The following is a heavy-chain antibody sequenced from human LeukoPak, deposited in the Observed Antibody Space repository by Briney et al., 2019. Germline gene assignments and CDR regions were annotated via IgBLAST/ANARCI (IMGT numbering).Heavy chain of an antibody. CDR1: GGSFSGYY. CDR3: ARVGHIVAAGTYDY. J-gene: IGHJ4*02. CDR2: INHSGST. Sequence: PSETLSLTCAVYGGSFSGYYWSWIRQPPGKGLEWIGEINHSGSTNYNPSLKSRVTISVDTSKNQFSLKLSFVTAADTAVYYCARVGHIVAAGTYDYRGQGTLVTVSS. D-gene: IGHD6-13*01. V-gene: IGHV4-34*01.